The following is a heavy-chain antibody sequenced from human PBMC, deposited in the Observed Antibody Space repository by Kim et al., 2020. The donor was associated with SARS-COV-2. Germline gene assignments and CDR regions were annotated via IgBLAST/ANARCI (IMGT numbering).Heavy chain of an antibody. J-gene: IGHJ6*02. D-gene: IGHD6-13*01. V-gene: IGHV3-48*03. CDR3: ARQYSSSWYGGTSYYGMDV. CDR1: AFTFSSYG. CDR2: ISSRGSLI. Sequence: GGSLRLSCAASAFTFSSYGMNWVRQAPGKGLEWVSYISSRGSLIYYADSVKGRFTISRDNAKSSLYLQMTSLRVEDTAVYYCARQYSSSWYGGTSYYGMDVWGQGTTVIVSS.